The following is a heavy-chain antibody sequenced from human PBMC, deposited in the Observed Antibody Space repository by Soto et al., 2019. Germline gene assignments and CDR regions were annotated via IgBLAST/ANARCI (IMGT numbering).Heavy chain of an antibody. Sequence: QLQLQESGSGLVKPSQTLSLTCAVSGGSISSGGYSWSWIRQPPGKGLEWIGYIYHSGSTYYNPSLKSRDTMSLDRSKNQFYLKLSSVTAADNAVYYCARGDGWGCNSFEYNYYYGTDVWGQGTTVTVSS. CDR1: GGSISSGGYS. J-gene: IGHJ6*02. CDR3: ARGDGWGCNSFEYNYYYGTDV. CDR2: IYHSGST. D-gene: IGHD3-10*01. V-gene: IGHV4-30-2*01.